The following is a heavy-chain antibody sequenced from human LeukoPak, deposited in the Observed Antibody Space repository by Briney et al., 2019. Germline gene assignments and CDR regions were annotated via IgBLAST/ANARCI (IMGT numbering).Heavy chain of an antibody. CDR2: INPSGRI. CDR3: ARGRQEVSMIVVVMTAVSYYLDV. V-gene: IGHV4-34*01. J-gene: IGHJ6*03. D-gene: IGHD3-22*01. CDR1: GGSFSGYY. Sequence: SETLSLTCAVYGGSFSGYYWTWIRQAPGKGLEWIGEINPSGRISYNPSLKSRLTISVDASKNQFSLNVRSLTAADTAVYYCARGRQEVSMIVVVMTAVSYYLDVWGKGTTVTVS.